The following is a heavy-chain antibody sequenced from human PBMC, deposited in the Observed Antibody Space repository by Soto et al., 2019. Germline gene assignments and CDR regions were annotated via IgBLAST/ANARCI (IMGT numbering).Heavy chain of an antibody. V-gene: IGHV4-39*01. CDR2: IYYSGNT. CDR1: GDSINSDKYY. J-gene: IGHJ4*02. Sequence: QLQESGPGLVKPSETLSLTCSVSGDSINSDKYYWGWIRQPPGKGLEWIGSIYYSGNTYYNPSLQTRVTISPDKSKSQFSLRLNSVTAADSAVYFCARLEGLATISYYFDFWGQGAQVTVSS. D-gene: IGHD3-9*01. CDR3: ARLEGLATISYYFDF.